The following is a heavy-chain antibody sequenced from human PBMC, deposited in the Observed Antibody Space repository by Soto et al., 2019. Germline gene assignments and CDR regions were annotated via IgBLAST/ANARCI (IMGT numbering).Heavy chain of an antibody. CDR3: AKGQGAIFGVVIQSEYYFDY. CDR1: GFTFSSYA. CDR2: ISGSGGST. Sequence: GGSLRLSCAASGFTFSSYAMSWVRQAPGKGLEWVSAISGSGGSTYYADSVKGRFTISRDNSKNTLYLQMNSLRAEDTAVYYCAKGQGAIFGVVIQSEYYFDYWGQGTLVTVSS. D-gene: IGHD3-3*01. J-gene: IGHJ4*02. V-gene: IGHV3-23*01.